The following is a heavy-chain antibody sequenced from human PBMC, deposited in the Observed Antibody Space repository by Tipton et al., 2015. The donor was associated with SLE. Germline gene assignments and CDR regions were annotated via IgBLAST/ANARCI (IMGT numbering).Heavy chain of an antibody. V-gene: IGHV4-30-2*01. CDR2: INHSGST. CDR3: ASRGYSYGYDAFDI. D-gene: IGHD5-18*01. Sequence: TLSLTCAVSGGSISSGGYSWSWIRQPPGKGLEWIGEINHSGSTNYNPSLKSRVTISVDTSKNQFSLKLSSVTAADTAVYYCASRGYSYGYDAFDIWGQGTMVTVSS. J-gene: IGHJ3*02. CDR1: GGSISSGGYS.